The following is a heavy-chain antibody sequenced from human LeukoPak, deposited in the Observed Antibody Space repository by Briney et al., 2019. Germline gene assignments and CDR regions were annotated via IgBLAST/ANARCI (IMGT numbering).Heavy chain of an antibody. CDR3: ARGGLGFGSGSFWY. CDR2: INHSGST. CDR1: GGSFSGYY. V-gene: IGHV4-34*01. J-gene: IGHJ4*02. D-gene: IGHD3-10*01. Sequence: SETLSLTCAVCGGSFSGYYWSWIRQPPGKGLEWVGEINHSGSTNYNPALKSRVTISVDTSKNQFSLKLSSVTAADTAVYYCARGGLGFGSGSFWYWGQGTLVTVSS.